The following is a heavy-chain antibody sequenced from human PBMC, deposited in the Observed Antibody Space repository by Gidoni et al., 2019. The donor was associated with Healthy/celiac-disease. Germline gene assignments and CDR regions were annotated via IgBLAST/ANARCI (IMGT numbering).Heavy chain of an antibody. D-gene: IGHD3-3*01. CDR3: AREGRGVNFDY. Sequence: QVQLVQSGAEGKQPGASVKVSCQASGYTFTSYDINWVRQATGTGLEWKGWMNPHSGKTGDAQKFQGRVTMTRNNSISTAYRELSSLRSEDTAVYYCAREGRGVNFDYWGQGTLVTVSS. CDR2: MNPHSGKT. J-gene: IGHJ4*02. CDR1: GYTFTSYD. V-gene: IGHV1-8*01.